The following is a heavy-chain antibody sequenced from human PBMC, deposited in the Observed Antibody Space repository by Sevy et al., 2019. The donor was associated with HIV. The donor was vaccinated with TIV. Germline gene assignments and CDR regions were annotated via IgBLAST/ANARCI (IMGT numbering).Heavy chain of an antibody. Sequence: GGSLRLSCGASGFIFSNNAMNWVRQAPGKGPEWVSGVESGGSTYYADGVKGRFTISRDNSKNMLFVQKSSLRAEDTAIYYCATGDTAMITDLDYWGLGTLVTVSS. V-gene: IGHV3-23*01. CDR3: ATGDTAMITDLDY. D-gene: IGHD5-18*01. J-gene: IGHJ4*02. CDR2: VESGGST. CDR1: GFIFSNNA.